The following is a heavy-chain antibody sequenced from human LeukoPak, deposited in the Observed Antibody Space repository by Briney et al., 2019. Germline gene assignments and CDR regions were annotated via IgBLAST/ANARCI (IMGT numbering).Heavy chain of an antibody. CDR1: GYTFTGYY. D-gene: IGHD2-8*01. CDR3: AREICTNGVCFQYYFDY. J-gene: IGHJ4*02. Sequence: ASVKVSCKASGYTFTGYYMHWVRQAPGQGLEWMGWINPNSGGTNYAQKFQGRVTMTRDTSISTAYMELSRLRSDDTAVYYCAREICTNGVCFQYYFDYWGQGTLVTVSS. CDR2: INPNSGGT. V-gene: IGHV1-2*02.